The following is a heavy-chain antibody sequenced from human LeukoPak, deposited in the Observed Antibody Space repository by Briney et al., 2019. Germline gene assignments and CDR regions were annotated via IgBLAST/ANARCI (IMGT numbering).Heavy chain of an antibody. CDR2: INQGGSDK. V-gene: IGHV3-7*01. D-gene: IGHD1-14*01. CDR1: GFTFSGHW. CDR3: TRDRSRAEDD. J-gene: IGHJ4*02. Sequence: GGSLRLSCAASGFTFSGHWMSWVRQAPGKGLEWVANINQGGSDKYYVDSLKGRFTISRDNANNLLYLQMNSLRGEDTAVYYCTRDRSRAEDDWGQGTLVTVSS.